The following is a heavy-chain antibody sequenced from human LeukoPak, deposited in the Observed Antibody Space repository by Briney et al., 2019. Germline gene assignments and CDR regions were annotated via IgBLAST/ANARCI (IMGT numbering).Heavy chain of an antibody. J-gene: IGHJ4*02. CDR2: IWDDGSYK. CDR3: AGRFSSGEGY. V-gene: IGHV3-30*02. Sequence: GGSLRLSCVASGFSFSHYPMHWVCQAPGKGLEWVAIIWDDGSYKDYGDSVKGRFTISRDNSKNTLYLDMISLRAEDTAVYFCAGRFSSGEGYWGQGTHVTVSS. D-gene: IGHD6-19*01. CDR1: GFSFSHYP.